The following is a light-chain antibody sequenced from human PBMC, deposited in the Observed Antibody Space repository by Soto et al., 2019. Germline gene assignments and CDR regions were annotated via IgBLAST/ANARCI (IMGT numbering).Light chain of an antibody. J-gene: IGKJ1*01. Sequence: EIVLTQSPGTLSLSPGERATLSCRASQSVSYYLAWYQQKPGQAPRLLIYDASSRAIGIPARFSGGGSGTDFTLTIRSLEPEDFAVYYCQQRTNWLWTFGQGTKVDI. CDR2: DAS. CDR3: QQRTNWLWT. CDR1: QSVSYY. V-gene: IGKV3-11*01.